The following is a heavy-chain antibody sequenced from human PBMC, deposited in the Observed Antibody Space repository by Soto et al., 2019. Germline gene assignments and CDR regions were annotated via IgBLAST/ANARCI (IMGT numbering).Heavy chain of an antibody. Sequence: GSLRLSCAASGFTFSSYAMSWVRQAPGKGLEWVSAISGGGGSTHYADSVKGRVTISRDNSKNTLYLQMNSLRPEDTALYYCAKVSLGATTITDYYYYGLDVWGQGTTVTVSS. D-gene: IGHD1-26*01. J-gene: IGHJ6*02. CDR2: ISGGGGST. CDR1: GFTFSSYA. V-gene: IGHV3-23*01. CDR3: AKVSLGATTITDYYYYGLDV.